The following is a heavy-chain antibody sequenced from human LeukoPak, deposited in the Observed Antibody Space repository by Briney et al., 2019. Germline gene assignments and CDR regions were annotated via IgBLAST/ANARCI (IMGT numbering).Heavy chain of an antibody. Sequence: GASVRVSCKASGYTFTDYYIHWVRQAPGQGLEWMEWINPNSGASNYAQKFQGRVTMTRDTSISTAYMELSSLRSDDTAVYYCAREAFTTVTTATDAFDFWGQGTMVTVSS. J-gene: IGHJ3*01. CDR2: INPNSGAS. CDR3: AREAFTTVTTATDAFDF. D-gene: IGHD4-17*01. CDR1: GYTFTDYY. V-gene: IGHV1-2*02.